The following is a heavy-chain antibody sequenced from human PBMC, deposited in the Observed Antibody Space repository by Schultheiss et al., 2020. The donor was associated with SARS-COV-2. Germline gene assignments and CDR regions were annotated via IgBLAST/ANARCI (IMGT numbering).Heavy chain of an antibody. CDR2: IYHSGTT. V-gene: IGHV4-4*02. D-gene: IGHD1-1*01. Sequence: SETLSLTCAVSGGSVSSNYWWTWVRQPPGKGLEWIGEIYHSGTTNYYSSLKSRLTISLDKSKNQFSLKLSSVTAADTAVYYCARATAGSRMGYYYYYGMDVWGQGTTVTVSS. CDR1: GGSVSSNYW. J-gene: IGHJ6*02. CDR3: ARATAGSRMGYYYYYGMDV.